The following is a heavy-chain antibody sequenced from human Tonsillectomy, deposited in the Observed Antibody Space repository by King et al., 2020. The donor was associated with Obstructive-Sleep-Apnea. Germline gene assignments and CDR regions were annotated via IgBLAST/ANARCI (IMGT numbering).Heavy chain of an antibody. CDR1: GGSISSSSYY. J-gene: IGHJ4*02. CDR2: IYYSGST. V-gene: IGHV4-39*07. Sequence: QLQESGPGLVKPSETLSLTCTVSGGSISSSSYYWGWIRQPPGKGLEWIGSIYYSGSTYYNPSLKSRVTISVDTAKNQFSLTLSSVTAADTAVYYCASLKGDYDILTGIDWGQGTLVTVSS. CDR3: ASLKGDYDILTGID. D-gene: IGHD3-9*01.